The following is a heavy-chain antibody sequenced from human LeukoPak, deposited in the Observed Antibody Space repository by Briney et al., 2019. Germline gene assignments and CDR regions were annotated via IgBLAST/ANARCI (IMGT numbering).Heavy chain of an antibody. D-gene: IGHD3-16*01. J-gene: IGHJ5*02. CDR1: GYIFTGYY. Sequence: ASVKVSCKASGYIFTGYYMHWVRQAPGQGLEWMGWINPNSGGTNYAQKFQGRVTMTRDTSISTAYMELSRLRSDDTAVYYCARGKRLRIHQTWFDPWGQGTLVTVSS. V-gene: IGHV1-2*02. CDR3: ARGKRLRIHQTWFDP. CDR2: INPNSGGT.